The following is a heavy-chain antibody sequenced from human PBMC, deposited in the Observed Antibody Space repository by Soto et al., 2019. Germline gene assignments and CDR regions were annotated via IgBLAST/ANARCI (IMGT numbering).Heavy chain of an antibody. CDR1: GFTFSSYG. CDR3: AKDCRLRIYYYYYGMDV. CDR2: ISFDGSNK. D-gene: IGHD2-8*01. J-gene: IGHJ6*02. V-gene: IGHV3-30*18. Sequence: GGSLRLSCAASGFTFSSYGMHWVRQAPGKGLEWVAVISFDGSNKYYADSVKGRFTISRDNSKNTLYLQMNSLRAEDTAVYYCAKDCRLRIYYYYYGMDVWGQGTTVTVSS.